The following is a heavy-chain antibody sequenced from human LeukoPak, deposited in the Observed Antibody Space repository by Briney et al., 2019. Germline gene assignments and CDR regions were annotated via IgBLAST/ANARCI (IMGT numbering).Heavy chain of an antibody. CDR3: ARAINSSGDFDY. V-gene: IGHV3-48*01. D-gene: IGHD6-6*01. CDR1: RSTFSIYT. Sequence: GGSLRLSCVASRSTFSIYTMNWVRQAPGKGLERVSYISSSSSSIYYADSVKGRFTISRDNAKNSLYLQMNSLRAEDTAVYYCARAINSSGDFDYWGQGTLVTVSS. CDR2: ISSSSSSI. J-gene: IGHJ4*02.